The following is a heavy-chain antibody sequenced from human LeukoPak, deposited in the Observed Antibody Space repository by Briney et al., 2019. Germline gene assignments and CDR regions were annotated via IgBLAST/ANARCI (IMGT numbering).Heavy chain of an antibody. CDR2: IYPGDSDT. CDR3: ARSGTVTTDAFDI. J-gene: IGHJ3*02. Sequence: GESLQISCQGSGYSFTSYWIGWVRQMPGKGLEWMGIIYPGDSDTRYSPSFQGQVTISADKSISTAYLQWSSLKASDTAMYYCARSGTVTTDAFDILGPGTNGTVSS. CDR1: GYSFTSYW. D-gene: IGHD4-17*01. V-gene: IGHV5-51*01.